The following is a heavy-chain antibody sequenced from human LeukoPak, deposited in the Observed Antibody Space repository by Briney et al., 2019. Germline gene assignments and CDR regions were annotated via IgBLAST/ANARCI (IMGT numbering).Heavy chain of an antibody. V-gene: IGHV3-30*04. Sequence: GGSLRLSCAASGFTFSSYAMHWVRQAPGKGLEWVAVISYDGSNKYYADSVKGRFTISRDNSKNTLYLQMNSLRAEDTAVYYYAKGSGWEMSYYYYYMDVWGKGTTVTISS. D-gene: IGHD1-26*01. CDR1: GFTFSSYA. CDR2: ISYDGSNK. J-gene: IGHJ6*03. CDR3: AKGSGWEMSYYYYYMDV.